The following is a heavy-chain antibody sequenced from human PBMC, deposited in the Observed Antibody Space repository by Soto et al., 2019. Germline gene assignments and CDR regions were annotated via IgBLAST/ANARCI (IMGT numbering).Heavy chain of an antibody. CDR3: ARVCGGDCHYGMDV. CDR2: IYYSGST. J-gene: IGHJ6*02. CDR1: GGSISSGGYY. Sequence: QVQLQESGPGLVKPSQTLSLTCTVSGGSISSGGYYWSWIRQHPGKGLEWIGYIYYSGSTYYNPSLKSRVTFSVDTSKNQFSLKLSSVTAADTAVYYCARVCGGDCHYGMDVWGQGTTVTVSS. V-gene: IGHV4-31*03. D-gene: IGHD2-21*02.